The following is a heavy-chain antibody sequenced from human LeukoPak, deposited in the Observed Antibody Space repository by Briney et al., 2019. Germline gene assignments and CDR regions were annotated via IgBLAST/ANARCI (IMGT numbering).Heavy chain of an antibody. Sequence: ASVKVSCKASGYTFTSYDINWVRQATGQGLEWMGWINPNSGGTNYAQKFQGRVTTTRDTSISTAYMELSRLRSDDTAVYYCARDCGGSCYRAFDYWGQGTLVTVSS. CDR3: ARDCGGSCYRAFDY. CDR1: GYTFTSYD. J-gene: IGHJ4*02. D-gene: IGHD2-15*01. CDR2: INPNSGGT. V-gene: IGHV1-2*02.